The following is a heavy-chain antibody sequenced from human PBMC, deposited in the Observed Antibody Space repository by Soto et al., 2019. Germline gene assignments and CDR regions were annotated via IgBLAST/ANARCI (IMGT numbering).Heavy chain of an antibody. Sequence: GGSLRLSCAASGFTFSSYAMHWVRQAPGKGLEWVAVISYDGSNKYYADSVKGRFTISRDNSKNTLYLQMNSLRAEDTAVYYCARDGGYDHKTFDYWGQGTLVTVSS. V-gene: IGHV3-30-3*01. CDR2: ISYDGSNK. CDR1: GFTFSSYA. CDR3: ARDGGYDHKTFDY. D-gene: IGHD5-12*01. J-gene: IGHJ4*02.